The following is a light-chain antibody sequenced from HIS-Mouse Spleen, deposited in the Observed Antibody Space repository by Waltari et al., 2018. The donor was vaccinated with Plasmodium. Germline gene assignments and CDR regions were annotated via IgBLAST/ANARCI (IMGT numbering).Light chain of an antibody. CDR1: QSVSSN. CDR2: GAS. J-gene: IGKJ3*01. V-gene: IGKV3-15*01. CDR3: QQYNNWSFT. Sequence: EIVMTQSPATLSVSPGERATLSCRASQSVSSNLAWYQQKPGQAPRLLTYGASTRATGSPARFSGSGSVTEFTLTISSLQSEDFAVYYCQQYNNWSFTFGPGTKVDIK.